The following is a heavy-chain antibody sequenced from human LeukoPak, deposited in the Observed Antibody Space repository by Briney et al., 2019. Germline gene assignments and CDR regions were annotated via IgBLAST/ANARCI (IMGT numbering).Heavy chain of an antibody. Sequence: SETLSLTCAVYGGSFSGYYWSWIRQPPGKGLEWIGEINHSGSTNYYPSLKSRVTISVDTSKNQFSLKLSSVTAADTAVYYCARRARVDIVATMRASYYYGMDVWGQGTTVTVSS. V-gene: IGHV4-34*01. CDR1: GGSFSGYY. J-gene: IGHJ6*02. CDR3: ARRARVDIVATMRASYYYGMDV. CDR2: INHSGST. D-gene: IGHD5-12*01.